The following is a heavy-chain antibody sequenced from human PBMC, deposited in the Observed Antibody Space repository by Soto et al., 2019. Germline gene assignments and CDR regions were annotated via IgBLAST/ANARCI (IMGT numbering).Heavy chain of an antibody. CDR1: GYTFTSYA. V-gene: IGHV1-3*01. D-gene: IGHD2-15*01. Sequence: QVQLVQSGAEVKKPGASVKVSCKASGYTFTSYAMHWVRQAPGQRLEWMGWINAGNGNTKYSQKFQGRVTTTRDTAASTAYMELSSLRSEDTAVYYCARGPGGPDGPGDYWGQGTLVTVSS. CDR2: INAGNGNT. CDR3: ARGPGGPDGPGDY. J-gene: IGHJ4*02.